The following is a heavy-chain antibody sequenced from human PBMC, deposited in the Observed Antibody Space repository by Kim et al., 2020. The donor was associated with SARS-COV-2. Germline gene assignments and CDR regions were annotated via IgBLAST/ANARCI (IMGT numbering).Heavy chain of an antibody. Sequence: YYTPSLKSRVTLSVETSKNQFSLKLGSVTAADTAAFYCTRHLSGSSWFDYWGQGTLVTVSS. D-gene: IGHD6-13*01. V-gene: IGHV4-39*01. J-gene: IGHJ4*02. CDR3: TRHLSGSSWFDY.